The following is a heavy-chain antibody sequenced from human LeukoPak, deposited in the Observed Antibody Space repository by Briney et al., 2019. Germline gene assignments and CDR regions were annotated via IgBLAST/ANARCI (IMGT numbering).Heavy chain of an antibody. D-gene: IGHD3-9*01. J-gene: IGHJ4*02. CDR3: ARDSFDILTGYQIPFDY. Sequence: SETLSLTCAVSGESFSGYFWTWIRQPPGKGLEWIGESNHFGSTDYNPSLKSRVTISVDTSKKQFSLNVRSVTDADTAVYYCARDSFDILTGYQIPFDYWGQGTLVTVSS. CDR2: SNHFGST. CDR1: GESFSGYF. V-gene: IGHV4-34*01.